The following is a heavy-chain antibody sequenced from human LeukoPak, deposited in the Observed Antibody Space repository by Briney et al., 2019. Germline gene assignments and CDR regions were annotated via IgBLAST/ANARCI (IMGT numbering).Heavy chain of an antibody. CDR1: GDSLIGYY. J-gene: IGHJ4*02. CDR3: ARFVLRFLEWYLDY. CDR2: INHRGST. D-gene: IGHD3-3*01. V-gene: IGHV4-34*01. Sequence: SETLSLTCAVDGDSLIGYYWTWIRQPPGKGLEWIAEINHRGSTNYNPSLKSRVTISVDTSKNQFSLKLSSVTAADTAVYYCARFVLRFLEWYLDYWGQGTLVTVSS.